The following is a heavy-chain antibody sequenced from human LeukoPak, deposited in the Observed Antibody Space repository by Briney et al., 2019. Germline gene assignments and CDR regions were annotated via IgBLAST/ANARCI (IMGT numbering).Heavy chain of an antibody. J-gene: IGHJ4*02. CDR2: INSDGSST. D-gene: IGHD3-9*01. Sequence: GGSLRLSCAASGFTFSSYAMNWVRQAPGKGLVWVSRINSDGSSTSYADSVKGRFTISRDNAKNTLYLQMNSLRAEDTAVYYCARDSLGDYDILTGYYNKYYFDYWGQGTLVTVSS. CDR1: GFTFSSYA. CDR3: ARDSLGDYDILTGYYNKYYFDY. V-gene: IGHV3-74*01.